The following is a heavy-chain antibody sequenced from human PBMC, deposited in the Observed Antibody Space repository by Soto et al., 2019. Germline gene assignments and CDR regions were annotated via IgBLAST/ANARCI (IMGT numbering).Heavy chain of an antibody. V-gene: IGHV3-30*18. CDR2: ISYDGSNK. Sequence: GGSLRLSCAASGGTFSSFSFNWVRQAPGKGLEWVAVISYDGSNKYYADSVKGRFTISRDNSKNTLYLQMNSLRAEDTAVHYCAKDLHKSIAAGSSDYWGQGTLVTVSS. CDR3: AKDLHKSIAAGSSDY. J-gene: IGHJ4*02. CDR1: GGTFSSFS. D-gene: IGHD6-6*01.